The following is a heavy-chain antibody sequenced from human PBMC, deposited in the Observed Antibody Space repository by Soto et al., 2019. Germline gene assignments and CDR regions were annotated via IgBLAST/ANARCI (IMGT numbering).Heavy chain of an antibody. CDR2: INAGNGNT. V-gene: IGHV1-3*01. J-gene: IGHJ5*02. CDR3: AREAQQQLVHNWFDP. Sequence: ASVKVSCKASGYTFTSYAMHWVRQAPGQRLEWMGWINAGNGNTKYSQKFQGRVTITRDTSASTAYMELSSLRSEDTAVYYCAREAQQQLVHNWFDPWGQGTLVTVSS. D-gene: IGHD6-13*01. CDR1: GYTFTSYA.